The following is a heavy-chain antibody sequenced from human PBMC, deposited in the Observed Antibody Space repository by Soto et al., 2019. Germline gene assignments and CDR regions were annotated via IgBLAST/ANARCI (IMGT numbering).Heavy chain of an antibody. V-gene: IGHV1-69*01. CDR2: IIPIFGTA. Sequence: QVQLVQSGAEVQKPGSSVKVSCKASGGTFSSYAISWVRQAPGQGLEWMGGIIPIFGTANYAQKFQGRVTITPDESTSTAYMELSSLRSEDTAVYYCATGYCSSTSCYADYYYYGMDVWGQGTTVTVSS. D-gene: IGHD2-2*01. J-gene: IGHJ6*02. CDR1: GGTFSSYA. CDR3: ATGYCSSTSCYADYYYYGMDV.